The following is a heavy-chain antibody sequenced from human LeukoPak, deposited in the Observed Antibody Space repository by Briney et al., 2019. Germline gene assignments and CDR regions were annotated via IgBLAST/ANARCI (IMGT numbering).Heavy chain of an antibody. Sequence: PGGSLRLSCAASGFTFSSYEMNWVRQAPGKGLEWVSYISSSGSTIYYADSVKGRFTISRDNAKNSLYLQMNSLRAEDTAVYYCARGSSYSSALYPYWFDPWGQGTLVTVSS. CDR1: GFTFSSYE. V-gene: IGHV3-48*03. CDR2: ISSSGSTI. CDR3: ARGSSYSSALYPYWFDP. J-gene: IGHJ5*02. D-gene: IGHD6-19*01.